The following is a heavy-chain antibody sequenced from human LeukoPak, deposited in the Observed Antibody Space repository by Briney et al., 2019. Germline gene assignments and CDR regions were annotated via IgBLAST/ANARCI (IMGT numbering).Heavy chain of an antibody. CDR3: ARAEYYYDSSGYYYGLGAFDY. J-gene: IGHJ4*02. CDR1: GFTFDDYG. Sequence: GGSLRLSCAASGFTFDDYGMSWVRQAPGKGLEWVSGINWYGGSTGYADSVKGRFTISRDNAKNSLYLQMNSLRAEDTALYYCARAEYYYDSSGYYYGLGAFDYWGQGTLVTVSS. D-gene: IGHD3-22*01. V-gene: IGHV3-20*04. CDR2: INWYGGST.